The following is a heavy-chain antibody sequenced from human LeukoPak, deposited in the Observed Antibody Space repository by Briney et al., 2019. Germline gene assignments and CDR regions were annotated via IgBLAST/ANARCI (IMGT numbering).Heavy chain of an antibody. D-gene: IGHD3-9*01. J-gene: IGHJ4*02. CDR2: INSDGRST. CDR3: VRGADTGYSSDS. V-gene: IGHV3-74*01. CDR1: GFTFSRYW. Sequence: GGSLRLSCVASGFTFSRYWMHWVRQAPGKGLVWVSRINSDGRSTNYADSVKGRFSISRDNAENTLYLQMNSLRVGDTAVYYCVRGADTGYSSDSWGQGTLVTVSS.